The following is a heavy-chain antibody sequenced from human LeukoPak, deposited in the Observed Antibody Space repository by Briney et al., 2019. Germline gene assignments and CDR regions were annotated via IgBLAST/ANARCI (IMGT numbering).Heavy chain of an antibody. CDR3: ALVYSSSWSSDFDY. V-gene: IGHV2-5*02. CDR2: IYWDNDK. D-gene: IGHD6-13*01. Sequence: SGPTLVNRTKRLLLRLTLAGCADSTSGVGVGWIRQPPGKALQRLAIIYWDNDKRYSPSLKSRLSNTNDTTENQVVLTMTTMDPVDTDTEYCALVYSSSWSSDFDYWGQGTLVTVSS. CDR1: GCADSTSGVG. J-gene: IGHJ4*02.